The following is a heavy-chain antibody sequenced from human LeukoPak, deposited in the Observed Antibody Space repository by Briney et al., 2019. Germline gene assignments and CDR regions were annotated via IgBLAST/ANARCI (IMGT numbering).Heavy chain of an antibody. CDR2: ISSSSSYI. D-gene: IGHD1-26*01. CDR3: ARDNIVGATGAFDI. V-gene: IGHV3-21*01. J-gene: IGHJ3*02. CDR1: GFTFSSYS. Sequence: GGSLRLSCAASGFTFSSYSMNWVRQAPGKGLEWVSSISSSSSYIYYADSVKGRFTISRDNAKNSLYLQMNSLRAEDTVVYYCARDNIVGATGAFDIWGQGTMVTVSS.